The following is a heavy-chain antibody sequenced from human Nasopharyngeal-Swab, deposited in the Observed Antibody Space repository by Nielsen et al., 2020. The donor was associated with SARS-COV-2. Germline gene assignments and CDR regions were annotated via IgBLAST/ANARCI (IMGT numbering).Heavy chain of an antibody. Sequence: SETLSLTCTVSGGSVSSGSYYWSWIRQPPGKGLEWIGYIYYSGSTNYNPSLKSRVTISVDTSKNQFSLKLSSVTAADTAVYYCARDRSLEIKASSSDTYYGMDVWGQGTTVTVSS. D-gene: IGHD6-6*01. V-gene: IGHV4-61*01. CDR3: ARDRSLEIKASSSDTYYGMDV. J-gene: IGHJ6*02. CDR1: GGSVSSGSYY. CDR2: IYYSGST.